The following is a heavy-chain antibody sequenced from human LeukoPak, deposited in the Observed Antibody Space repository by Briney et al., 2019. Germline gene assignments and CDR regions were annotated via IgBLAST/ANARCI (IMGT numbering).Heavy chain of an antibody. D-gene: IGHD5/OR15-5a*01. V-gene: IGHV3-23*01. CDR1: GFTFSSFA. CDR3: AKDSRGSSVRVFDS. J-gene: IGHJ4*02. CDR2: ISGSGST. Sequence: GGSLRLSCAASGFTFSSFAMTWVRQAPGKGLEWVSSISGSGSTYYADSVKGRFTISTDNSKNTMYLQMNSLRAEDTAIYYCAKDSRGSSVRVFDSWGQGTLVTVSS.